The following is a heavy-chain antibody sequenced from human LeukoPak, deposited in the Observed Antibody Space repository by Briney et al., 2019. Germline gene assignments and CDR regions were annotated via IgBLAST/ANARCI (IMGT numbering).Heavy chain of an antibody. CDR3: AKSGTYSSSSGYIDS. CDR1: GFHFTNYA. D-gene: IGHD6-6*01. Sequence: GGSLRLSCAASGFHFTNYAMHWVRLAPGKGLEWVSSISWNSGNIDYADSVKGRFTLSRDNAKNSLHLQMNSLRAEDTALYYCAKSGTYSSSSGYIDSWGQGTLVTVSS. J-gene: IGHJ4*02. V-gene: IGHV3-9*01. CDR2: ISWNSGNI.